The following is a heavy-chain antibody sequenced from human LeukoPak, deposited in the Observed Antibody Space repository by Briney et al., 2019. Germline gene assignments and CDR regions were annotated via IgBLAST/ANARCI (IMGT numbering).Heavy chain of an antibody. D-gene: IGHD6-13*01. CDR2: ISAYNGNT. Sequence: ASVKVSCKASGYTFTSYGISWVRQAPGQGLQWMGWISAYNGNTNYAQKLQGRVIMTRDTSTSTAYMELRSLRSDDTAVYYCARVLRVAPAGTFDPWGQGTLVTVSS. V-gene: IGHV1-18*01. CDR3: ARVLRVAPAGTFDP. J-gene: IGHJ5*02. CDR1: GYTFTSYG.